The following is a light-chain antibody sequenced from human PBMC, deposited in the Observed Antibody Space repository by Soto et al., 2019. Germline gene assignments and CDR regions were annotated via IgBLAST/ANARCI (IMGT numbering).Light chain of an antibody. CDR2: GAS. CDR1: QSVSSSY. J-gene: IGKJ1*01. V-gene: IGKV3-15*01. Sequence: EIVLTQSPGTLSFSPGERAPLSCRASQSVSSSYLAWYQQKPGQAPRLLIYGASTRATGIPARFSGSGSGTEFTLTITSLQSEDFAVYYCQQYNDWLWTFGQGTKVDIK. CDR3: QQYNDWLWT.